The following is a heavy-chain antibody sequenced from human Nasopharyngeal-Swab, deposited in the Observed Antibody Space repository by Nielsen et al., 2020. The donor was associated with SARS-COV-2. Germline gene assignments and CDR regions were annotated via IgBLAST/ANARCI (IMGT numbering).Heavy chain of an antibody. CDR3: ASRRRGYSEDYGMDV. V-gene: IGHV4-39*01. Sequence: WIRQPPGKGLEWIGSIYYSGSTYYNPSLKSRVTISVDTSKNQFSLKLSSVTAADTAVYYCASRRRGYSEDYGMDVWGQGTTVTVSS. CDR2: IYYSGST. J-gene: IGHJ6*02. D-gene: IGHD5-18*01.